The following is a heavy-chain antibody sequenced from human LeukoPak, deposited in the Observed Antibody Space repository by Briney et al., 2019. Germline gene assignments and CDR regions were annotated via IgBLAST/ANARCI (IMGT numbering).Heavy chain of an antibody. V-gene: IGHV3-48*03. CDR1: GFTFSSYE. CDR3: TLLSVAGISYLFDF. J-gene: IGHJ4*02. Sequence: GGSLRLSCAASGFTFSSYEMNWVRQAPGKGLEWVSYISSSGSTIYYADSVKGRFTISRDNAKNSLYLQMNSLRAEDTAVYYCTLLSVAGISYLFDFWGQGSLVTVSS. CDR2: ISSSGSTI. D-gene: IGHD6-19*01.